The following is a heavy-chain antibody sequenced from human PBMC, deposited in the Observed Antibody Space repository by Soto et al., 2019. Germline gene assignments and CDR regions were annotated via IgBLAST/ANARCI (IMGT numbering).Heavy chain of an antibody. D-gene: IGHD3-3*01. J-gene: IGHJ6*02. CDR3: ARARSVNYYFYGMDV. CDR2: VYYTGST. Sequence: QVQLQESGPGLVRPSETLSLTCTVSGGSTSSHYWTWIRQPPGRGLEWIGYVYYTGSTNYNPSLKSRVTLSVDTSKNQFSLRLSSVTAADTAEYYCARARSVNYYFYGMDVWGQGTTVTVSS. V-gene: IGHV4-59*11. CDR1: GGSTSSHY.